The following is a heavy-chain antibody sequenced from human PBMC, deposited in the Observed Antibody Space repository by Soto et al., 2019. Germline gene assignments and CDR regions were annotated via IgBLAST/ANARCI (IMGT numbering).Heavy chain of an antibody. D-gene: IGHD3-22*01. J-gene: IGHJ5*02. CDR2: SSYSGST. Sequence: QLQLQESGPGLVKPSETLSLTCTVSGGSISSSNYYWAWIRQPPGKGLEWIGRSSYSGSTYYKPSVTSRGSISVDTSKNQFSLKLSSVTAADTSVYYCARPIEGGSSGYYHWGQGTLVTVSS. CDR1: GGSISSSNYY. CDR3: ARPIEGGSSGYYH. V-gene: IGHV4-39*01.